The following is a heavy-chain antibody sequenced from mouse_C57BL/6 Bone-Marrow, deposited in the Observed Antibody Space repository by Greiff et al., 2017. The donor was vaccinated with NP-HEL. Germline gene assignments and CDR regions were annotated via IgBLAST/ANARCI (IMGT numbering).Heavy chain of an antibody. J-gene: IGHJ1*03. Sequence: EVKLQESGPGLVKPSQSLSLTCSVTGYSITSGYYWNWIRQFPGNKLEWMGYISYDGSNNYNPSLKNRISITRDTSKNQFFLKLNSVTTEDTATYYCARDPIYYGNYSPEYFDVWGTGTTVTVSS. CDR1: GYSITSGYY. CDR3: ARDPIYYGNYSPEYFDV. V-gene: IGHV3-6*01. CDR2: ISYDGSN. D-gene: IGHD2-1*01.